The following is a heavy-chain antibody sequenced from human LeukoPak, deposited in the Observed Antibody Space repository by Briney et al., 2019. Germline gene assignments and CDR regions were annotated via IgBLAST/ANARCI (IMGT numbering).Heavy chain of an antibody. D-gene: IGHD5-18*01. J-gene: IGHJ4*02. Sequence: PGGSLRLSCAASGFTFSSYAMHWVRQAPGKGLEWVGVISYDRSNKYYADSVKGRFTISRDNSKNTLYLQMNSLRAEDTAVYYCARDGAAYTYGRFDYWGQGTLVTVSS. CDR3: ARDGAAYTYGRFDY. CDR1: GFTFSSYA. CDR2: ISYDRSNK. V-gene: IGHV3-30-3*01.